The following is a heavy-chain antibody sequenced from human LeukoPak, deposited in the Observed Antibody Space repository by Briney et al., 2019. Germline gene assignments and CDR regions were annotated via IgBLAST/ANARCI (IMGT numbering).Heavy chain of an antibody. CDR1: GGSISSSSYY. CDR3: ASLPPTSY. Sequence: SETLSLTCTVSGGSISSSSYYWGWIRQPPGKGLEWIGSIDYSGSTYYNPSLKSRVTISVDTSKNQFSLKLSSVTAADTAVYYCASLPPTSYWGQGTLVTVSS. J-gene: IGHJ4*02. CDR2: IDYSGST. V-gene: IGHV4-39*07.